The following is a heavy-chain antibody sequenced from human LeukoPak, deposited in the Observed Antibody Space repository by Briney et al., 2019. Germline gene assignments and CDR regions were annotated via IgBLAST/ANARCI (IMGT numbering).Heavy chain of an antibody. D-gene: IGHD6-13*01. CDR1: GGSISSYY. J-gene: IGHJ4*02. V-gene: IGHV4-59*01. Sequence: SETLSLTCTVSGGSISSYYWSWIRQPPGKGLEWIGYIYYSGTTNYHPSLKSRVTISVDTSKNQFSLKLSSVTAADTAVYYCARGVYIAAAQYGYWGQGTLVTVSS. CDR3: ARGVYIAAAQYGY. CDR2: IYYSGTT.